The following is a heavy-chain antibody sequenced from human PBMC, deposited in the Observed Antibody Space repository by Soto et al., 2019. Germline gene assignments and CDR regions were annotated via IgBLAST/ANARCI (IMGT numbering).Heavy chain of an antibody. CDR3: AKDRPQWLVWGDYFDY. J-gene: IGHJ4*02. Sequence: GGSLRLSCAASGFTFSSYAMSWVRQAPGKGLEWVSAISGSGGSTYYADSVKGRFTISRDNSKNTLYLQMNSLRAEDTAVYYCAKDRPQWLVWGDYFDYWGQGTLVTVSS. D-gene: IGHD6-19*01. CDR2: ISGSGGST. V-gene: IGHV3-23*01. CDR1: GFTFSSYA.